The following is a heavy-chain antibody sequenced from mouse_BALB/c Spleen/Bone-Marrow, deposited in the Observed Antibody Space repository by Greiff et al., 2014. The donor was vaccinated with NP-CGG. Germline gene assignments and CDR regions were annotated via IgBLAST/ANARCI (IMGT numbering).Heavy chain of an antibody. D-gene: IGHD4-1*01. V-gene: IGHV7-3*02. CDR3: TRDMGGILFDS. CDR2: IRNKAYGYTT. CDR1: GFTFIDYY. J-gene: IGHJ2*01. Sequence: EVQLVESGGGLVQPGGSLRLSCVTSGFTFIDYYMNWVRQPPGKALEWVGFIRNKAYGYTTEYSASVKGRFTISRDNSQSILYLQVNTLRAEDSATYYCTRDMGGILFDSWGQGTTLTVSS.